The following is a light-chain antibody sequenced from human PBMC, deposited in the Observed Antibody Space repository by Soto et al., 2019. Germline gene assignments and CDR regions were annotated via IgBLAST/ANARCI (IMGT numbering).Light chain of an antibody. Sequence: DIQMTQSPSSLSASVGDRVTITCRASQSISTYLTWYQQKPRKAPKLLIYGASRLQSGVPSRFSGSGSGTNFTLTIGNLQPEDFATYYCQHSYSTPRGTFGPGTKVDIK. CDR1: QSISTY. V-gene: IGKV1-39*01. CDR3: QHSYSTPRGT. J-gene: IGKJ3*01. CDR2: GAS.